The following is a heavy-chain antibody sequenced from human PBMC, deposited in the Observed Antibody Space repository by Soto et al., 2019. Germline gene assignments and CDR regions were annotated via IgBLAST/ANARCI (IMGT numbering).Heavy chain of an antibody. CDR2: IWYDGSNK. CDR3: AREVTTLHHNWFDP. V-gene: IGHV3-33*01. D-gene: IGHD2-21*02. J-gene: IGHJ5*02. CDR1: GFTFSSYG. Sequence: GGSLRLSCAASGFTFSSYGMHWVRQAPGKGLEWVAVIWYDGSNKYYADSVKGRFTISRDNSKNTLYLQMNSLRAEDTAVYYCAREVTTLHHNWFDPWGQGTLVTVSS.